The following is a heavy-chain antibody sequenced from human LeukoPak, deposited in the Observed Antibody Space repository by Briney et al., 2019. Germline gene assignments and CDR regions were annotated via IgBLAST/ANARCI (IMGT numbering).Heavy chain of an antibody. J-gene: IGHJ4*02. D-gene: IGHD3-16*01. V-gene: IGHV4-59*01. CDR2: IYYSGST. CDR1: GGSISSYY. Sequence: PSETLSLTCTVSGGSISSYYWSWIRQPPGKGLEWIGYIYYSGSTNYNPSLKSRVTISVDTSKNQFSLKLSSFTAADTAVYYWARAPRGFYFDYGGREPLATVSS. CDR3: ARAPRGFYFDY.